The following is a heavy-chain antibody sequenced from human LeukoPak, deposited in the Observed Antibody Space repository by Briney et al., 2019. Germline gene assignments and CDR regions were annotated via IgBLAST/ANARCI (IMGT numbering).Heavy chain of an antibody. CDR3: ASDYGDYNY. J-gene: IGHJ4*02. D-gene: IGHD4-17*01. CDR2: IKQDGSLK. Sequence: GGSLRLSCAASGFTFSTYWMSWVRRAPGKGLEWVAGIKQDGSLKYYMDSVKGRFTISRDNAKNSLFLQMSSLRAEDTAVYYCASDYGDYNYWGQGTLVTVSS. V-gene: IGHV3-7*01. CDR1: GFTFSTYW.